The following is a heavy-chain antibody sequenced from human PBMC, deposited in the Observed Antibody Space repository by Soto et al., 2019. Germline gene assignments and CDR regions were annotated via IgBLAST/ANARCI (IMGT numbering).Heavy chain of an antibody. Sequence: LSLTCTVSGGSISSYYWSWIRQPPGKGLEWIGYVFYSGKANYNPSLKNRVSISIDASNNQFSLKVSSVTAADTAVYYCARDGDGRMTTNPYYYNGMDVWGPGTTVTVSS. V-gene: IGHV4-59*01. CDR3: ARDGDGRMTTNPYYYNGMDV. CDR2: VFYSGKA. J-gene: IGHJ6*02. CDR1: GGSISSYY. D-gene: IGHD4-4*01.